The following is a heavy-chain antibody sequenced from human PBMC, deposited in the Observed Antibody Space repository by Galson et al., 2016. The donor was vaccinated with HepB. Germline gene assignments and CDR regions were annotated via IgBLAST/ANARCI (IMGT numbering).Heavy chain of an antibody. V-gene: IGHV4-4*02. J-gene: IGHJ6*02. CDR2: IYHSGST. Sequence: SETLSLTCAVSDGSVSSRYWWIWVRQPPGKGLEWIGEIYHSGSTNYNPSLKSRVTISVDKSKNQFSLKLSSVTAADTAVYYCARAGYYDILTDYYKDEDYYGMDVWGQGTTVTVSS. D-gene: IGHD3-9*01. CDR1: DGSVSSRYW. CDR3: ARAGYYDILTDYYKDEDYYGMDV.